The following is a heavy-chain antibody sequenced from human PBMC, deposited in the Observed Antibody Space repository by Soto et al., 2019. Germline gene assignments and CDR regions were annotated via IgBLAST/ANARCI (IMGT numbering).Heavy chain of an antibody. CDR3: AREVFGCSGGACNG. V-gene: IGHV3-21*04. Sequence: GGSLRLSCAVSGSTISGYGMDWVRQAPGRGLEWVSSISSSSDYRVYADSVQGRFTVSRDNARNSFFLQMNSLRVEDTAIYYCAREVFGCSGGACNGWGQGTLVTVSS. D-gene: IGHD2-15*01. J-gene: IGHJ4*02. CDR1: GSTISGYG. CDR2: ISSSSDYR.